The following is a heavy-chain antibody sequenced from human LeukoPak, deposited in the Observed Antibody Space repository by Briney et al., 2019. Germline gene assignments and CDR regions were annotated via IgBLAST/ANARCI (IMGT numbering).Heavy chain of an antibody. J-gene: IGHJ4*02. D-gene: IGHD3-16*02. Sequence: QAGGSLRLACAASGFTFSSYWMGWVSQAPGKGLEWVTNIKQDGSEKYYVDSVKGRFTISRDNAKNSLYLQMNSLRAEDTAVYYCARCQVITFGGVIVDYFDYWGQGTLVTVSS. CDR1: GFTFSSYW. CDR3: ARCQVITFGGVIVDYFDY. CDR2: IKQDGSEK. V-gene: IGHV3-7*01.